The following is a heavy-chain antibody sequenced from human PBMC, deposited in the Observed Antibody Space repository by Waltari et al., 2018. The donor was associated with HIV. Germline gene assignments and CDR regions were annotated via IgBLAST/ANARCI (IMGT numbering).Heavy chain of an antibody. CDR1: GFTFSDAW. D-gene: IGHD3-16*01. CDR3: TTVGGGTRDY. CDR2: IKSNTDGGTT. V-gene: IGHV3-15*01. Sequence: EVLLVESGGGLGKPGGSLRLSCAASGFTFSDAWMSWVRQAPGKGRGWVGRIKSNTDGGTTDYAAPVKGRFTISRDAAKTTLYLDMNSLKTEDTAVYYCTTVGGGTRDYWGQGTLITVSS. J-gene: IGHJ4*02.